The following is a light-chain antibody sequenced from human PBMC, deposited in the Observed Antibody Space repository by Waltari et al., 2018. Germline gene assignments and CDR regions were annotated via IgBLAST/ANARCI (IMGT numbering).Light chain of an antibody. CDR3: QQRRNCPRT. CDR2: DTS. Sequence: EIVLTQSPATLTLSPRDSATLSCRARQSVDWSLALYQQRPGLAPRLLIYDTSNRATNIPARFSASGSETDFSLTISSLGPEDFAVYCCQQRRNCPRTFGGGTKVEIK. CDR1: QSVDWS. V-gene: IGKV3-11*01. J-gene: IGKJ4*01.